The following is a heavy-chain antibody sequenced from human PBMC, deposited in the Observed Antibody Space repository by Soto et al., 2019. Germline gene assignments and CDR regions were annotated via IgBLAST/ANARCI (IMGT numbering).Heavy chain of an antibody. CDR1: GGSISNSNW. Sequence: SETLSFTCAVFGGSISNSNWWTWVRQPPGKGLDWIGEIFHSGSTNYNSSLMGRVTISVDKANNQFSLKLSSVTAADTAVYYCAHRPIVGAAIWGQGTLVTVSS. D-gene: IGHD1-26*01. CDR2: IFHSGST. CDR3: AHRPIVGAAI. V-gene: IGHV4-4*02. J-gene: IGHJ4*02.